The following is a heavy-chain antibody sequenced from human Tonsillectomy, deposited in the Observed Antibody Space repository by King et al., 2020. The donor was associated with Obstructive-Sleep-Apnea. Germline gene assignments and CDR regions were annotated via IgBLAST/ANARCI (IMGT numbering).Heavy chain of an antibody. CDR3: ARLGCGGDCYSSKDWYFDL. CDR2: IYYSVST. Sequence: QLQESGPGLVKPSQTLSLTCTVSGGSISSGGYYWSWVRQHPGKGLEGIGYIYYSVSTYYNPSLKSRVTISVDTAKNQFSLKLSAVTAPETAVYYCARLGCGGDCYSSKDWYFDLWGRGTLVTVSS. D-gene: IGHD2-21*02. CDR1: GGSISSGGYY. J-gene: IGHJ2*01. V-gene: IGHV4-31*03.